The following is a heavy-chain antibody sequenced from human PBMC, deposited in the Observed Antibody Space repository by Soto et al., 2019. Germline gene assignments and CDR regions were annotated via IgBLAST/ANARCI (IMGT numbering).Heavy chain of an antibody. CDR2: IKSKTDGGTT. Sequence: GGSLRLSCAASGFTFSNAWMSWVRQAPGKGLEWVGRIKSKTDGGTTDYAAPVKGRFTTSRDDSKNTLYLQMNSLKTEDTAVYFCTTTDCSSTSCYVSDAFDIWGQGTMVTVSS. V-gene: IGHV3-15*01. J-gene: IGHJ3*02. CDR3: TTTDCSSTSCYVSDAFDI. CDR1: GFTFSNAW. D-gene: IGHD2-2*01.